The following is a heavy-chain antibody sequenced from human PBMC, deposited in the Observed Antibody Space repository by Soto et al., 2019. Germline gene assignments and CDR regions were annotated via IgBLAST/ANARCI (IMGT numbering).Heavy chain of an antibody. CDR1: GYTFTSYG. Sequence: GASVKVSCKASGYTFTSYGISWVRQAPGQGLEWMGWISAYNGNTNYAQKLQGRVTMTTDTSTSTAYMELRSLRSDDTAVYYCARDQSEYSRSDDAFDIWRQGTMVTVSS. CDR3: ARDQSEYSRSDDAFDI. D-gene: IGHD6-6*01. J-gene: IGHJ3*02. V-gene: IGHV1-18*01. CDR2: ISAYNGNT.